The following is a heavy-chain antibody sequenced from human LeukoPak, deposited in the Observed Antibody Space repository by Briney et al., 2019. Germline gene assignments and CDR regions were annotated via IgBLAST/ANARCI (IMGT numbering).Heavy chain of an antibody. CDR2: ISYDGSNK. CDR3: ARVWKGCSSTSCYAYYYYYMDV. V-gene: IGHV3-30*03. CDR1: GFTFSSYG. Sequence: PGGSLRLSCAASGFTFSSYGMHWVRQAPGKGLEWVAGISYDGSNKYYADSVKGRFTISRDNSKNTLYLQMNSLRAEDTAVYYCARVWKGCSSTSCYAYYYYYMDVWGKGTTVTISS. D-gene: IGHD2-2*01. J-gene: IGHJ6*03.